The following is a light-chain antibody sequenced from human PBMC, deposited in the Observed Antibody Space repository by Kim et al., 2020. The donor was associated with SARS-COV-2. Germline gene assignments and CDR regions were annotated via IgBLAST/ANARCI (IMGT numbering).Light chain of an antibody. V-gene: IGKV1-5*03. Sequence: DIQMTQSPSTLSASVGDRVTITCRASENINKWLVWYQQKPGKAPKVLIYMASSLESGVASRFSGSGSGTEFSLTISSLQPDDFATYYCQQDNAFPLTFGGGTKVEI. CDR1: ENINKW. CDR3: QQDNAFPLT. J-gene: IGKJ4*01. CDR2: MAS.